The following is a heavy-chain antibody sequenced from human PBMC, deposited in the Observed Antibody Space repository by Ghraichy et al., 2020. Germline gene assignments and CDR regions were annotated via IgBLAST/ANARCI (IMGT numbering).Heavy chain of an antibody. J-gene: IGHJ4*02. CDR1: GGSISNNY. V-gene: IGHV4-4*07. Sequence: SQTLSLTCSVSGGSISNNYWSWIRQPAGKGLEWLGRIYNSGNNNYNPSLQSRVTMSLDTSKKQFSLKLRSVTAADTAVYFCVREIATAGRSFDYWGQGTLVTVSS. CDR2: IYNSGNN. CDR3: VREIATAGRSFDY. D-gene: IGHD6-13*01.